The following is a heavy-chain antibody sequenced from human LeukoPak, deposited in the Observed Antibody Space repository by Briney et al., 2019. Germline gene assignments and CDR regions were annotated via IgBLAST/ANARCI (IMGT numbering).Heavy chain of an antibody. D-gene: IGHD5-18*01. J-gene: IGHJ6*02. CDR2: IYSCGST. CDR3: AKGYSYGYYYYYGMDV. Sequence: ETLSLTCTVSGGSISSYYWSWVRQAPGKGLEWVSVIYSCGSTYYADSVKGRFTISRDNSKNTLYLQMNSLRAEDTAVYYCAKGYSYGYYYYYGMDVWGQGTTVTVSS. V-gene: IGHV3-66*03. CDR1: GGSISSYY.